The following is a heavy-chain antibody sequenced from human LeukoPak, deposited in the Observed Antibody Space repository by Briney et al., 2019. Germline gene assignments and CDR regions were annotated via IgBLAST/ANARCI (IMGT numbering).Heavy chain of an antibody. V-gene: IGHV3-7*04. D-gene: IGHD2-15*01. CDR2: IKQDGSEK. J-gene: IGHJ5*02. CDR1: GFTFSSYW. Sequence: GGSLRLSCAASGFTFSSYWMSWVRQAPGKGLEWVANIKQDGSEKYYVDSVKGRFTISRDNAKNSLYLQMNSLRAEDTAAYHCARARVAAAISWFDPWGQGTLVTVSS. CDR3: ARARVAAAISWFDP.